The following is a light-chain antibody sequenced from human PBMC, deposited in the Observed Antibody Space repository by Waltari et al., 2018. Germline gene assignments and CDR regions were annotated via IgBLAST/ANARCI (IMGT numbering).Light chain of an antibody. Sequence: SYELTQPPSVSVSPGQTASITCPGDKLGEKYACWYQQKAGQSPVLVIYQDTKRPSGIPERFSASNSGNTATLTISGTQALDEADYFCQVWDSSTVVFGGGTKLTVL. CDR3: QVWDSSTVV. CDR2: QDT. J-gene: IGLJ2*01. V-gene: IGLV3-1*01. CDR1: KLGEKY.